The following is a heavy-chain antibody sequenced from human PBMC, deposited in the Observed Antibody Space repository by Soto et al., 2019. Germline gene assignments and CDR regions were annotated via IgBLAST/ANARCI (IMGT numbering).Heavy chain of an antibody. D-gene: IGHD6-13*01. Sequence: PGGSLRLSCAASGSTVSSYYMSWVRQAPGKGLEWVSVIYSAGSADFADSVKGRFTISRDNSKNTLYLQMSSLRAEDTAVYYCARVPSSSYHYFDYWGQGTLVTVSS. CDR2: IYSAGSA. CDR1: GSTVSSYY. CDR3: ARVPSSSYHYFDY. J-gene: IGHJ4*02. V-gene: IGHV3-66*01.